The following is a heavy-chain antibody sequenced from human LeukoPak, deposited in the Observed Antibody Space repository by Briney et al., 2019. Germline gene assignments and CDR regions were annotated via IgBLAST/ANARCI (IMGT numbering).Heavy chain of an antibody. CDR3: AKPVADTYLGYFDY. V-gene: IGHV3-23*01. CDR2: ICGRGGST. CDR1: GLTSSSDG. D-gene: IGHD2/OR15-2a*01. J-gene: IGHJ4*02. Sequence: PGGTLRLSCAASGLTSSSDGMSAVRQAPGRGVEWVSAICGRGGSTYYADSVKGGFTISRDSSKNTLYMQINSLRAEDTAVSYCAKPVADTYLGYFDYWGQGTLVTVSS.